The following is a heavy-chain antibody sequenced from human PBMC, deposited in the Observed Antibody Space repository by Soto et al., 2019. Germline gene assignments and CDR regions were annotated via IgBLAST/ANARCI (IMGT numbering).Heavy chain of an antibody. CDR1: GYTFTSYA. D-gene: IGHD3-10*01. Sequence: ASVKVSCKASGYTFTSYAMHWVRQAPGQRLEWMGWINAGNGNTKYSQKFQGRVTITRDTSASTAYMEPSSLRSEDTAVYYCARTYGSGKFSAFDIWGQGTMVTVSS. J-gene: IGHJ3*02. CDR2: INAGNGNT. CDR3: ARTYGSGKFSAFDI. V-gene: IGHV1-3*01.